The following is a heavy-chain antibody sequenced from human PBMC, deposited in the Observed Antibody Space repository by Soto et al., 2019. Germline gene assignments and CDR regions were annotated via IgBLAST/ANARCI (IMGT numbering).Heavy chain of an antibody. CDR1: AFSLSTGGVG. CDR3: IQSRCGGDCLQSYASYYYYGMDV. J-gene: IGHJ6*02. V-gene: IGHV2-5*02. D-gene: IGHD2-21*02. Sequence: GSGPTLVNPTQTLTLTCTFSAFSLSTGGVGVGWIRQPPGKALEWLALIYWDDDKRYSPSLRSRLTITKDTSKNQVVLTMTNMDPVDTATYYCIQSRCGGDCLQSYASYYYYGMDVWGQGT. CDR2: IYWDDDK.